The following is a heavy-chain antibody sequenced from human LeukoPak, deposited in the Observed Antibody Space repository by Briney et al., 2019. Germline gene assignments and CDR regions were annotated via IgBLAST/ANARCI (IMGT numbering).Heavy chain of an antibody. CDR3: ARVLRYYDSSGYYSYYYYYMDV. D-gene: IGHD3-22*01. Sequence: GGSLRLSCAASGFSVRTTYMNWVRQAPGKGLEWVSYISSSSSTIYYADSVKGRFTMSRDNAKNSLYLQMNSLRAEDTAVYYCARVLRYYDSSGYYSYYYYYMDVWGKGTTVTVSS. V-gene: IGHV3-48*04. CDR1: GFSVRTTY. J-gene: IGHJ6*03. CDR2: ISSSSSTI.